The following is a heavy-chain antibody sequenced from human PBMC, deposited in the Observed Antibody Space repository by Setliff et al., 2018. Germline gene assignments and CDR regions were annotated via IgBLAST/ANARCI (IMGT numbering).Heavy chain of an antibody. J-gene: IGHJ4*02. CDR2: MNGDGGRT. CDR3: GRGGGDSGWVGR. Sequence: GGSLRLSCEGSGFTFSIYWMHWVRQAPGKGLVWVSRMNGDGGRTTYADSVKGLLTISRDNAKNTLYLQMNSLRADDTAVYYCGRGGGDSGWVGRWGQGTLVTVSS. D-gene: IGHD6-19*01. V-gene: IGHV3-74*01. CDR1: GFTFSIYW.